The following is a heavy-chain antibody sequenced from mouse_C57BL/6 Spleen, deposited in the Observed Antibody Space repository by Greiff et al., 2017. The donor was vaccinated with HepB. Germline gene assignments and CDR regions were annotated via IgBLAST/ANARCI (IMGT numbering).Heavy chain of an antibody. Sequence: EVHLVESGGGLVQPKGSLKLSCAASGFSFNTYAMNWVRQAPGKGLEWVARIRSKSNNYATYYADSVKDRFTISRDDSESMLYLQMNNLKTEDTAMYYCVRHDGYSFAYWGQGTLVTVSA. D-gene: IGHD2-3*01. CDR1: GFSFNTYA. CDR3: VRHDGYSFAY. CDR2: IRSKSNNYAT. J-gene: IGHJ3*01. V-gene: IGHV10-1*01.